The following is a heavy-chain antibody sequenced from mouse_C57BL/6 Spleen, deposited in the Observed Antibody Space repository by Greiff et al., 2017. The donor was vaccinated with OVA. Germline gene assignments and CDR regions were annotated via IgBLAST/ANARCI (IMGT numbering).Heavy chain of an antibody. V-gene: IGHV1-82*01. D-gene: IGHD2-1*01. J-gene: IGHJ3*01. CDR2: IYPGDGDT. CDR1: GYAFSSSW. Sequence: VQLQQSGPELVKPGASVKISCKASGYAFSSSWMNWVKQRPGKGLEWIGRIYPGDGDTNYNGKFKGKATLTADKSSSTAYMQLSSLTSEDSAVYFCARDGNPAWFAYWGQGTLVTVS. CDR3: ARDGNPAWFAY.